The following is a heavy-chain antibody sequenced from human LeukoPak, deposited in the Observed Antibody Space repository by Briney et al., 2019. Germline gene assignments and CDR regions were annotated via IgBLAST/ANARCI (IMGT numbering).Heavy chain of an antibody. Sequence: PGGSLRLSCAASGFTVSSNYMTWVRKAPGEGLEWVSVIYGGGTTYYADSVKGRFTISRDNSKNTLYLQMNSLRAEDTAVYYCAKGEGYYYGMDVWGQGTTVTVSS. CDR2: IYGGGTT. J-gene: IGHJ6*02. CDR1: GFTVSSNY. D-gene: IGHD1-26*01. CDR3: AKGEGYYYGMDV. V-gene: IGHV3-53*01.